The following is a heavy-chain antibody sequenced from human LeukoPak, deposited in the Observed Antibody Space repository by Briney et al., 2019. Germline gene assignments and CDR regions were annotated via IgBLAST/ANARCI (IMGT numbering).Heavy chain of an antibody. J-gene: IGHJ4*02. D-gene: IGHD5-12*01. V-gene: IGHV3-23*01. CDR3: AKDMSGYSGLDY. Sequence: GGSLRLSCAASGLTFSSYAMSWVRQAPGKGLEWVSAISGSGGSTYYADSVKGRFTISRDNSKNTLYLQMNSLRTEDTALYYCAKDMSGYSGLDYWGQGTLVTVSS. CDR2: ISGSGGST. CDR1: GLTFSSYA.